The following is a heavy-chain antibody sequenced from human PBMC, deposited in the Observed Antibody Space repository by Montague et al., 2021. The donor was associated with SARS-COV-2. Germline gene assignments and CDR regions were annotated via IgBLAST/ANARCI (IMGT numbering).Heavy chain of an antibody. CDR2: IYYSGST. D-gene: IGHD2-8*02. Sequence: SETLSLTCTVSGGSISSSSYYWGWIRQPPGKGLEWIGSIYYSGSTYYNPSLKSRVTISVDTSKNQFSLKLSSVTAADTAVYYCARSDLSVIVLVEYATGGGYFDLWGRGTLVTVSS. V-gene: IGHV4-39*07. J-gene: IGHJ2*01. CDR3: ARSDLSVIVLVEYATGGGYFDL. CDR1: GGSISSSSYY.